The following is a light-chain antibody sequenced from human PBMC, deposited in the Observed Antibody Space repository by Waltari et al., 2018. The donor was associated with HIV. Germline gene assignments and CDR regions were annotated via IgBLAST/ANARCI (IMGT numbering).Light chain of an antibody. Sequence: QSELTQSPSASGTPGQRITISCSGSSSNIDRNYVYWYKQFPGATPKVLIYKDNGRPSGVPDRICGYKSGTSASLLISGLRSDDEAEYYCAVWDESLDGWLFGGGTKLTVL. CDR3: AVWDESLDGWL. V-gene: IGLV1-47*01. J-gene: IGLJ3*02. CDR1: SSNIDRNY. CDR2: KDN.